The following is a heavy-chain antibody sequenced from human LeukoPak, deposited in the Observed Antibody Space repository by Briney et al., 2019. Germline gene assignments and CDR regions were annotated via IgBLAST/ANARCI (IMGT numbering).Heavy chain of an antibody. V-gene: IGHV3-7*01. CDR1: GFTFSSYW. CDR3: ARDASALY. J-gene: IGHJ4*02. D-gene: IGHD6-19*01. CDR2: IKQDGSEK. Sequence: GGSLRLSCAASGFTFSSYWMNWVRQAPGKGLEWVANIKQDGSEKYYVDSVKGRFTISRDNAKKSLYLQMNSLRDDDTSVYYCARDASALYWGRGTPVTVSS.